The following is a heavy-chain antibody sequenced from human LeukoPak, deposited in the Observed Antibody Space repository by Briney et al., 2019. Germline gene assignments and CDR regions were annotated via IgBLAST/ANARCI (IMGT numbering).Heavy chain of an antibody. CDR1: GFTFSSYE. V-gene: IGHV3-48*03. CDR2: ISSSGSTI. Sequence: GGSLRLSCAASGFTFSSYEMNWVRQAPGKGLEWVSYISSSGSTIYYADSVKGRFTISRDNAKNSLYLQMNSLRAEDTAVYYCARGQYYYASGSYYGLDYWGQGTLVTVSS. J-gene: IGHJ4*02. D-gene: IGHD3-10*01. CDR3: ARGQYYYASGSYYGLDY.